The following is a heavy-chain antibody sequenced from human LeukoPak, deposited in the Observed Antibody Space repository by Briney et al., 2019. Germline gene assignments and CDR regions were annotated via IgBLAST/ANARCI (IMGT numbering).Heavy chain of an antibody. J-gene: IGHJ4*02. CDR2: INHSGST. Sequence: PSETLSLTCAVYGGSFSGYYWRWLRQPPGKGLEWIGEINHSGSTNYNPSLKSRVVISVDTSKNQFSLKLSSVTAADTAVYYCARGPRITIFGVVIEKFDYWGQGTLVTVSS. CDR1: GGSFSGYY. CDR3: ARGPRITIFGVVIEKFDY. V-gene: IGHV4-34*01. D-gene: IGHD3-3*01.